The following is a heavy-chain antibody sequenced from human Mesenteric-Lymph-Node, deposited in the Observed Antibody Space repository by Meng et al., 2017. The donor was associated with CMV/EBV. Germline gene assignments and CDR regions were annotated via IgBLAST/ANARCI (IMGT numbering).Heavy chain of an antibody. V-gene: IGHV3-7*01. D-gene: IGHD6-13*01. CDR3: ARDGKGGGPTRAAAGTFDY. Sequence: GGSLRLSCAASGFTFSSYAMSWVRQAPGKGLEWVANIKQDGSEKYYVDSVKGRFTISRDNAKNSLYLQMNSLRAEDTAVYYCARDGKGGGPTRAAAGTFDYWGQGTLVTVS. CDR1: GFTFSSYA. CDR2: IKQDGSEK. J-gene: IGHJ4*02.